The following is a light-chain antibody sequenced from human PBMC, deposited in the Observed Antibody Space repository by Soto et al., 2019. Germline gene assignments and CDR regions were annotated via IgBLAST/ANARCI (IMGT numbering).Light chain of an antibody. CDR3: HQYNGWPRT. CDR2: GVS. CDR1: QSVGPN. Sequence: EIWLTKSPATLSVSPGERATLSCRASQSVGPNLVWYQQKFGQAPRLLIYGVSTRAGGVPARFSGGGSGTEFTLTITSLQSEDFAVYYCHQYNGWPRTFGQGTKVDIK. J-gene: IGKJ1*01. V-gene: IGKV3-15*01.